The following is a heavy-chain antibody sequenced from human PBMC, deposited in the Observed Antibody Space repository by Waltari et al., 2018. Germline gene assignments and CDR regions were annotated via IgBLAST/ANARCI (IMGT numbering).Heavy chain of an antibody. CDR3: TTRDGDFDF. J-gene: IGHJ4*02. Sequence: EVQVVQSGAEMKKAGATLKISCKVSGYTFTGYFIHWVKQAPGKGLEWMGLVDPEDGKTKYAEKVQSRVTITADTSADIAYMEMTSLRSEDTAVYYCTTRDGDFDFWGQGTLVTVSS. V-gene: IGHV1-69-2*01. CDR1: GYTFTGYF. CDR2: VDPEDGKT.